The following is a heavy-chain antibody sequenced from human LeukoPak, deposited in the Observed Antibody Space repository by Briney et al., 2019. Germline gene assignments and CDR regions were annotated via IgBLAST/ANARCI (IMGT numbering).Heavy chain of an antibody. CDR2: IFYSGNT. J-gene: IGHJ4*02. D-gene: IGHD3-10*01. CDR1: GDSISSYY. Sequence: SETLSLTCTVSGDSISSYYWSWIRQSPGKGLEWIGYIFYSGNTNYNPSLKSRVTISVDTSKNQFSLKLSSVTAADTAVYYCARLGVRGVIIDHWGQGTLVTVSS. V-gene: IGHV4-59*08. CDR3: ARLGVRGVIIDH.